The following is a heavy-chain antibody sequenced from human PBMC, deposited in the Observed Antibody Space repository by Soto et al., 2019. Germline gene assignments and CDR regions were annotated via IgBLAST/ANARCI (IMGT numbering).Heavy chain of an antibody. D-gene: IGHD3-3*01. J-gene: IGHJ3*02. CDR3: ARVYDFWSGYWSGDDGPKDDAFDI. CDR2: ISAYNGNT. Sequence: QVQLVQSGAEVKKPGASVKVSCKASGYTFTSYGISWVRQAPGQGLEWMGWISAYNGNTNYAQKLQGRVTMTTDTSTSTAYMELRRLSSDDTAVYYCARVYDFWSGYWSGDDGPKDDAFDIWGQGTMVTVSS. V-gene: IGHV1-18*01. CDR1: GYTFTSYG.